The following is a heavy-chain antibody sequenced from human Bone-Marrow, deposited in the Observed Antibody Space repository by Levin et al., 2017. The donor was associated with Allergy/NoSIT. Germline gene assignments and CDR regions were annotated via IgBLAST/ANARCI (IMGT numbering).Heavy chain of an antibody. CDR1: GFTFSYYG. D-gene: IGHD3-9*01. J-gene: IGHJ3*02. V-gene: IGHV3-30*13. Sequence: SCAASGFTFSYYGMHWVRQAPGKGLEWVAMTSYEGSKKFYADSVKGRFTISRDNSKNSLYLQMNSLSPEDTAVYYCAKAMTYFAILTAGLGGNAFDIWGQGTMVTVS. CDR2: TSYEGSKK. CDR3: AKAMTYFAILTAGLGGNAFDI.